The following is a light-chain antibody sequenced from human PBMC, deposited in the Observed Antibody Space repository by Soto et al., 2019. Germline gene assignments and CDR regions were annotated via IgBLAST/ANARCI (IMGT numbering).Light chain of an antibody. V-gene: IGKV1-12*01. CDR1: QDISSW. CDR2: PAS. Sequence: DIQMTQTPSSLSASVGDRVTITCRASQDISSWLAWYQQKPGKAPKFLIYPASTLQSGVPSRFSGSGSGTDFTLTINSLQPEDFATYYCQQANSFPFTLGPGTKVDMK. CDR3: QQANSFPFT. J-gene: IGKJ3*01.